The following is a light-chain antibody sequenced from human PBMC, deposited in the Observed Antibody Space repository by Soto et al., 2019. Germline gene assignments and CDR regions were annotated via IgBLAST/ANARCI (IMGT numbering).Light chain of an antibody. CDR1: QSVSSY. Sequence: EIVLAQSPATLSLSPGERATLSCRASQSVSSYLAWSQQKPGQAPRLLIYDASNRATGIPARFSGSGSGTDFTITISSLEPEDFAVYYCQQRSNWPSLTFGGGTKVEIK. V-gene: IGKV3-11*01. CDR2: DAS. CDR3: QQRSNWPSLT. J-gene: IGKJ4*01.